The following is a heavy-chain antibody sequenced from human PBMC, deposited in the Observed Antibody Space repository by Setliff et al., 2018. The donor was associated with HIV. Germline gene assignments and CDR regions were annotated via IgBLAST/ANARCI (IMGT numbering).Heavy chain of an antibody. Sequence: ASLKVSCKASGYKFTGHHIQWMRQAPGQGLEWMGRINPNMGDIQYAQKFQGRIIMTRDTSINTVYMELSSLTSDDTALYYCARQDIPTGYYLFDYWGQGTQVTVSS. CDR3: ARQDIPTGYYLFDY. V-gene: IGHV1-2*06. CDR1: GYKFTGHH. J-gene: IGHJ4*02. D-gene: IGHD3-9*01. CDR2: INPNMGDI.